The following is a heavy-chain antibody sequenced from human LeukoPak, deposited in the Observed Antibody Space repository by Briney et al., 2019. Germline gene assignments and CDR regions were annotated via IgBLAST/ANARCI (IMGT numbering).Heavy chain of an antibody. CDR3: AKVDYFGSGGFRSIDY. CDR1: GFIFSSYG. V-gene: IGHV3-30*18. CDR2: ISYDGSNK. Sequence: GGSLRLSCAASGFIFSSYGMHWVRQAPGEGLEWVAIISYDGSNKYYADSVKGRFTISRDNSQSTVHLQMNSLRVEETALYYCAKVDYFGSGGFRSIDYWGQGTLVTVSS. J-gene: IGHJ4*02. D-gene: IGHD3-10*01.